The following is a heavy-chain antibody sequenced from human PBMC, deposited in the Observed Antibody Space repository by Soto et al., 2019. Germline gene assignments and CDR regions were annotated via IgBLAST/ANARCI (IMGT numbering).Heavy chain of an antibody. CDR1: GFSFTTAGVA. CDR2: IYYNDDR. J-gene: IGHJ4*02. CDR3: AHSDGGYEIIYFDF. Sequence: SGPTLVNPTQTLTLTCTFSGFSFTTAGVAVGWIRQTPGGALEWLTLIYYNDDRRFSPSLKTRLTITGDTSKNQVVLSLTNVDPGDTATYFCAHSDGGYEIIYFDFWGQGIPVTV. V-gene: IGHV2-5*01. D-gene: IGHD5-12*01.